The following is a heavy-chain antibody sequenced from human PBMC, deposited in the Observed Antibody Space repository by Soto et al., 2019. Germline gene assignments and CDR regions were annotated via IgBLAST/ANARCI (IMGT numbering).Heavy chain of an antibody. J-gene: IGHJ5*02. D-gene: IGHD3-10*01. CDR3: AKGSLIFGEGVYDWFDT. CDR2: ISGSGAER. V-gene: IGHV3-23*01. Sequence: EVQLLESGGGLGQPGGSLRLSCATSGFTFKNYPLAWVRQSAGKGLQWVSSISGSGAERSYADSVKGRFTISRDDSQNTMYLQMSSLRGDDTATYYCAKGSLIFGEGVYDWFDTWGQGTLVVVSS. CDR1: GFTFKNYP.